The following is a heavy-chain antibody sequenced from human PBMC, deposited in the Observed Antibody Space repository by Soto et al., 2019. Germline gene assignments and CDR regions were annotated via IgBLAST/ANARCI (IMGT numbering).Heavy chain of an antibody. D-gene: IGHD6-19*01. J-gene: IGHJ4*02. CDR3: ARVGRAGQFDY. CDR1: GGSFSSGGYY. V-gene: IGHV4-31*03. CDR2: MYYSGNP. Sequence: PSETLSLTCSVCGGSFSSGGYYWGWIRQHPGKGLEWIGYMYYSGNPYYNPSLKSRVTISVDTSKKQLSLKLISVTAADTAVYYCARVGRAGQFDYWGQGTLVTVSS.